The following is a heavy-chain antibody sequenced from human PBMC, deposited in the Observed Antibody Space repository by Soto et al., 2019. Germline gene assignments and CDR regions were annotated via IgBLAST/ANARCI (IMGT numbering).Heavy chain of an antibody. V-gene: IGHV3-23*01. Sequence: EVQLLESGGGLVQPGGSLRLSCAASEFTFSNYAMTWVRQAPGKGLEWVSTISGSGVATFYADSVKGRFTISRDNSKNMDYLQLTTLRDEDTAVNNCAQVMQRWRWVSDFCGQGTLVTVSS. CDR3: AQVMQRWRWVSDF. J-gene: IGHJ4*02. CDR2: ISGSGVAT. CDR1: EFTFSNYA. D-gene: IGHD3-16*01.